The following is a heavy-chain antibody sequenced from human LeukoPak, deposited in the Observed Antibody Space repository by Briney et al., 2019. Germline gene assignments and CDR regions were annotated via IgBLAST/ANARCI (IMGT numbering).Heavy chain of an antibody. CDR3: ARVFGIKGYFDY. V-gene: IGHV3-48*03. J-gene: IGHJ4*02. D-gene: IGHD1-14*01. CDR1: GFTFSSYE. CDR2: ISSSGSTI. Sequence: GGSLRLSCAASGFTFSSYEMNWVRQAPGKGLEWVSYISSSGSTIYYADSVKGRFTISRDNAKNSLYLQMNSLRAEDTAVYYCARVFGIKGYFDYWGQGTRVTVSS.